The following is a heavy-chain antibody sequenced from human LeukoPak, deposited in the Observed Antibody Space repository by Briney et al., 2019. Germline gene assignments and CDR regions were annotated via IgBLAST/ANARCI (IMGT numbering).Heavy chain of an antibody. CDR3: ARIRYFDWLSRFNDAFDI. Sequence: SQTLSLTCTVSGGSISSGSYYWSWIRQPAGKGLEWIGRIYTSGSTNYNPSLKSRVTISVDTSKNQFSLKLSSVPAADTAVYYCARIRYFDWLSRFNDAFDIWGQGTMDTVSS. V-gene: IGHV4-61*02. D-gene: IGHD3-9*01. J-gene: IGHJ3*02. CDR2: IYTSGST. CDR1: GGSISSGSYY.